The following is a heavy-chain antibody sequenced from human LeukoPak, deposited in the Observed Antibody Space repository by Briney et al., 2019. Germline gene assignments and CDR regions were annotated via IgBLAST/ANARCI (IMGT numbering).Heavy chain of an antibody. Sequence: SETLSLTCTVSGGSISSGDYYWSWIRQPPGKGLEWIGYIYYSGSTYYNPSLKNRVTISVDTSKNQFSLKLSSVTAADTAVYYCARDRRITIFGDNYYGMDVWGQGTTVTVSS. J-gene: IGHJ6*02. V-gene: IGHV4-30-4*01. CDR2: IYYSGST. CDR1: GGSISSGDYY. D-gene: IGHD3-3*01. CDR3: ARDRRITIFGDNYYGMDV.